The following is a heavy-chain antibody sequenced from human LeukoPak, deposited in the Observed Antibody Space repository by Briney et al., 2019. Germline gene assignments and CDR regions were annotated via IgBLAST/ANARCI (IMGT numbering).Heavy chain of an antibody. CDR2: IYNGGII. D-gene: IGHD3-10*01. CDR1: GDSTSRYY. Sequence: SETLSLTCTVSGDSTSRYYWSWIRQPAGKGLEWIGRIYNGGIITYNPPLKSRVTMSIDTSNNQFSLRLRFVTAADTAVYYCARDSGTTGEVKFDPWGQGTLVTVSS. CDR3: ARDSGTTGEVKFDP. V-gene: IGHV4-4*07. J-gene: IGHJ5*02.